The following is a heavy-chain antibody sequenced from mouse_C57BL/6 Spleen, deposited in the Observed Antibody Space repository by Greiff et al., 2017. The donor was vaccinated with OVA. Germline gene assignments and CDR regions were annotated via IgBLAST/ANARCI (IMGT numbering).Heavy chain of an antibody. D-gene: IGHD2-5*01. CDR2: INPSSGYT. J-gene: IGHJ3*01. Sequence: QVQLQQSGAELAKPGASVTLSCKASGYTFTSYWMHWVKQRPGQGLEWIGYINPSSGYTKYNQKFKDKATLTADTSSSTAYMQLSSLTYEDSAVYYCANSNYWGQGTLVTVSA. CDR1: GYTFTSYW. CDR3: ANSNY. V-gene: IGHV1-7*01.